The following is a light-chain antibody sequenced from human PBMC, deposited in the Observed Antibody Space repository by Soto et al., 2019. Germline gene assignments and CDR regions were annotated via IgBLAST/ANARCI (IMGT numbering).Light chain of an antibody. Sequence: DILLTQSPSTLSASVGDRVTISCRASQSINKWLAWYQHKPGKAPNLLIYEVSTSHSGVPSRFSDSGSGTEFTLTIRGLRPDDFATYYCQHYSGDRATVGQGTKVEI. CDR1: QSINKW. V-gene: IGKV1-5*03. J-gene: IGKJ1*01. CDR3: QHYSGDRAT. CDR2: EVS.